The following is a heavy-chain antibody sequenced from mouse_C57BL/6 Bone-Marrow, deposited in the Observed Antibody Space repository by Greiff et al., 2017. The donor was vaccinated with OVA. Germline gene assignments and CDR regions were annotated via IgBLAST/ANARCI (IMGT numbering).Heavy chain of an antibody. CDR3: ARNPSSWYFDV. Sequence: DVKLVESGGGLVKPGGSLKLSCAASGFTFSDYGMHWVRQAPEKGLEWVAYISSGSSTIYYADTVKGRFTISRDNAKNTLFLQMTSLRSEDTAMYYCARNPSSWYFDVWGTGTTVTVSS. J-gene: IGHJ1*03. CDR1: GFTFSDYG. D-gene: IGHD6-1*01. V-gene: IGHV5-17*01. CDR2: ISSGSSTI.